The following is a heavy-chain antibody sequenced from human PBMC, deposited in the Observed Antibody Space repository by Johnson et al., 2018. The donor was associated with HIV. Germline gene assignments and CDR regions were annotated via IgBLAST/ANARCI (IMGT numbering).Heavy chain of an antibody. D-gene: IGHD6-13*01. CDR2: IWYDGSNK. Sequence: QEQLVESGGGVVQPGRSLRLSCTASGFTFSSYGIHWVRQAPGKGLEWVALIWYDGSNKYYADSVKGRFTISRDNSKNTLYLQMNSLRAEDTAVYYCAKGRIAAAGTGVDAFDIWGQGTMVSVS. CDR3: AKGRIAAAGTGVDAFDI. V-gene: IGHV3-33*06. J-gene: IGHJ3*02. CDR1: GFTFSSYG.